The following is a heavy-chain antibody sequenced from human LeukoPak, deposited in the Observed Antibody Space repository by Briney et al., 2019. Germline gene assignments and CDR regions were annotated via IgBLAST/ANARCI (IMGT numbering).Heavy chain of an antibody. CDR2: INPNSGGT. CDR1: GYTFTGYY. Sequence: SVKVSCKASGYTFTGYYMHWVRQAPGQGLEGMGWINPNSGGTNYAEKFQGRVTMTRDTSISTAYMELSRLRSDDTAVYYCASLTLEVGNDAFDIWGQGTMVTVSS. J-gene: IGHJ3*02. D-gene: IGHD3-22*01. V-gene: IGHV1-2*02. CDR3: ASLTLEVGNDAFDI.